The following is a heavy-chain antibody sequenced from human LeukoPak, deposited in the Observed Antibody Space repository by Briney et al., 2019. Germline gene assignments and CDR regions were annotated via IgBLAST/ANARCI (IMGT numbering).Heavy chain of an antibody. CDR2: ISYDGSNK. D-gene: IGHD2-2*03. CDR3: AKEGLDSKFYYGMDV. V-gene: IGHV3-30*18. CDR1: GFTFSSYG. J-gene: IGHJ6*02. Sequence: HPGGSLRLSCAASGFTFSSYGMPWVRQAPGKGLEWVAVISYDGSNKYYADSVKGRFTISRDNSKNTLYLQMNSLRAEDTAVYYCAKEGLDSKFYYGMDVWGQGTTVTVSS.